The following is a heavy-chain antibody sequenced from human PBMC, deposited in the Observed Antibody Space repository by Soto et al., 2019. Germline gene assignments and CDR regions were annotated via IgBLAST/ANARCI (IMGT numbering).Heavy chain of an antibody. J-gene: IGHJ4*02. D-gene: IGHD6-6*01. V-gene: IGHV3-33*01. CDR3: VRSNRYSRPSGWGGGFDY. CDR2: IWSDGSDK. Sequence: QVQLVESGGGVVQPGGSLRLSCATSGFTFSDSGMHWVRQAPGKGLEWVAVIWSDGSDKSYADSVEGRFTISRDNSKNTLYLQMKNLRGEGTAVYYCVRSNRYSRPSGWGGGFDYWGQGTLVTVSS. CDR1: GFTFSDSG.